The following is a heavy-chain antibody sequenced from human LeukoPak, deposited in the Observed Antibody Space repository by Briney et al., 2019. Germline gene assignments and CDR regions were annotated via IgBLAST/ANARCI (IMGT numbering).Heavy chain of an antibody. CDR2: ISSSSSYI. CDR1: GFTFSSYS. V-gene: IGHV3-21*01. Sequence: GGSLRLSCAASGFTFSSYSMNWVRQPPGEGLEWVSSISSSSSYIYYADLVKGRFTISRDNAKNSLYLQMNSLRAEDTAVYYCAGEDGASDYWGQGTLVTVSS. D-gene: IGHD4-17*01. J-gene: IGHJ4*02. CDR3: AGEDGASDY.